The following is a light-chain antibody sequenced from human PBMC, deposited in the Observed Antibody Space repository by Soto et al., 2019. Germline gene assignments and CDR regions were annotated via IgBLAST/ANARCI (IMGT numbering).Light chain of an antibody. CDR1: QSVVDY. CDR3: QQRSKLPRT. Sequence: IILSQSPATLSLSPVAIATLCFMTSQSVVDYLAWYQQKPGQAPRLLMYDVAKRATGTPARFSGSGSGTDFTLTISSLEPEDFAVYYCQQRSKLPRTCGGGTKGDIK. J-gene: IGKJ4*01. V-gene: IGKV3-11*01. CDR2: DVA.